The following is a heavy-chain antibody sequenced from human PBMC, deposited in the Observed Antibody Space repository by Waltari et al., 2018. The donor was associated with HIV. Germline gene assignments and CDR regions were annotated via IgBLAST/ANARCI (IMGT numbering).Heavy chain of an antibody. J-gene: IGHJ3*02. V-gene: IGHV3-23*04. CDR3: AKDHFARNSLWDAFDI. D-gene: IGHD2-21*01. Sequence: EGELVESGGGLVLPGGSLRLSCAGTGFIFGDYAMSWVRQAPGTGREWVSSTGGAGDDAYYADSVKGRFTISRDHSKKTLHLQMNSLRAEDTAVYYCAKDHFARNSLWDAFDIWGQGTMVTVSS. CDR1: GFIFGDYA. CDR2: TGGAGDDA.